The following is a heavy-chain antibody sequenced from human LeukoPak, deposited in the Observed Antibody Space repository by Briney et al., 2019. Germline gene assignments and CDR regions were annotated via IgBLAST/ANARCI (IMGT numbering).Heavy chain of an antibody. CDR1: GHTFTSNY. CDR3: ARDQEGFDY. J-gene: IGHJ4*02. Sequence: ASVKVSCKASGHTFTSNYIHWVRQAPGQGLEWMGMIYPRDGSTSYAQKFQGRVTVTRDTSTSTVHMELSGLRSEDTAVYYCARDQEGFDYWGQGTLVTISS. V-gene: IGHV1-46*01. CDR2: IYPRDGST.